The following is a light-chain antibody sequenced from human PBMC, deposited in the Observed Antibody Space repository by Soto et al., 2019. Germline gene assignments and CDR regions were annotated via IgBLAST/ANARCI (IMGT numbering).Light chain of an antibody. CDR1: QTLRRTY. CDR2: GAS. J-gene: IGKJ2*01. Sequence: DIVLMQSPGTLSLSPGERATLSCRASQTLRRTYIAWYQQKPGQAPRVLIYGASKRATGIPDRFSGSGSGTDFSLTISRLEPEDFAVYYCHQYDNAPQTYGQGTKVDI. CDR3: HQYDNAPQT. V-gene: IGKV3-20*01.